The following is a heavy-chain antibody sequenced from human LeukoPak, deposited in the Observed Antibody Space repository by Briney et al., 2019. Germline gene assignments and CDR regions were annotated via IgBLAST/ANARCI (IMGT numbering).Heavy chain of an antibody. J-gene: IGHJ5*02. CDR3: ARDLVSSGWSSGFDP. Sequence: GESLKISCKCSGYNFPNYWIGWVRQVPGEGLECMGIIYPRDSDTRYSPSFQGRVTISVDKSISTAYLQWSSLKASDTAMYYCARDLVSSGWSSGFDPWGQGTPVTVSS. CDR1: GYNFPNYW. V-gene: IGHV5-51*01. CDR2: IYPRDSDT. D-gene: IGHD6-19*01.